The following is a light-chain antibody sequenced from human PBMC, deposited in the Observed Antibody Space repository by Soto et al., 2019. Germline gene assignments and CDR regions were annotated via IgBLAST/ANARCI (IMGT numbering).Light chain of an antibody. CDR3: FSYAGSSTFV. J-gene: IGLJ2*01. CDR2: EGS. V-gene: IGLV2-23*03. Sequence: QSALTQPASVSGSPGQSITISCTGTSSDVGSYNLVSWYQQHPGKAPKVMIYEGSKRPSGVSNRFSGSKSGNTASLTISGLQAEDEADYYCFSYAGSSTFVFGGGTKLTVL. CDR1: SSDVGSYNL.